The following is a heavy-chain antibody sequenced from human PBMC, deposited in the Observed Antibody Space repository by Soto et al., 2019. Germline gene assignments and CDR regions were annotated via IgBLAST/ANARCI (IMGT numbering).Heavy chain of an antibody. CDR1: GGSFSGYY. CDR2: INHSGST. D-gene: IGHD6-13*01. V-gene: IGHV4-34*01. J-gene: IGHJ4*02. Sequence: SETLSLTCAVYGGSFSGYYWSWIRQPPGKGLEWIGEINHSGSTNYNPSLRSRVTISVDTSKNQFSLKLSSVTAADTAVYYCARGLPNRPYSSSWYRGGYYFDYWGQGTLVTVPS. CDR3: ARGLPNRPYSSSWYRGGYYFDY.